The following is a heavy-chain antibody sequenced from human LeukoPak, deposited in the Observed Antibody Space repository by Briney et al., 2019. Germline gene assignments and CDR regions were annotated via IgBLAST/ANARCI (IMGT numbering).Heavy chain of an antibody. CDR3: ARGGSDYYDSSGLLDY. CDR1: GFTFSSYA. CDR2: IYYSGST. J-gene: IGHJ4*02. V-gene: IGHV4-59*01. Sequence: PGGSLRLSCAASGFTFSSYAMHWVRQAPGKGLEWIGNIYYSGSTYYNPSLKSRVTISVDTSKNQFSLKLSSVTAADTAVYYCARGGSDYYDSSGLLDYWGQGTLVTVSS. D-gene: IGHD3-22*01.